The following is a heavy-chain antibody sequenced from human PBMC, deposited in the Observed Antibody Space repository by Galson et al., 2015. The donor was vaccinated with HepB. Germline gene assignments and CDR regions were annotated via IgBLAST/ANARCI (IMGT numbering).Heavy chain of an antibody. CDR3: AKEGSSGYYYGYYFDY. D-gene: IGHD3-22*01. CDR1: GFTFSSYA. CDR2: ISGSGGST. Sequence: SLRLSCAASGFTFSSYAMSWVRQAPGKGLEWVSAISGSGGSTYYADSVKGRFTISRDNSKNTLYLQMNSLRAEDTAVYYCAKEGSSGYYYGYYFDYWGQGTLVTVSS. V-gene: IGHV3-23*01. J-gene: IGHJ4*02.